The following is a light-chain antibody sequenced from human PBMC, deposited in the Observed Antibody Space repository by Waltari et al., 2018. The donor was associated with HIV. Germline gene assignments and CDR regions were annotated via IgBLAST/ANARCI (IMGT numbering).Light chain of an antibody. CDR1: SSNVGSDDL. Sequence: QSALTQPASVSGSPGQSSTICCTGTSSNVGSDDLVSWYQQHPGEAPKLIIYEVTKRPSGVSNRFSGSKSGNTASLTISGLQAEDEADYYCCSCPRSGIRYVFGTGTKVTVL. CDR2: EVT. CDR3: CSCPRSGIRYV. V-gene: IGLV2-23*02. J-gene: IGLJ1*01.